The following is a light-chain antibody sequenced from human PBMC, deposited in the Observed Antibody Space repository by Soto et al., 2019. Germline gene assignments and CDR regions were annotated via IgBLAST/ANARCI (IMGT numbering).Light chain of an antibody. J-gene: IGLJ1*01. Sequence: QSALTQPASVSGSPGQSITISCTGTSSDVGGYNDVSWYQQHPGKAPKLMIYEVSNRPSGVSNRFSGSKSGNTASLTISGLQDEDEADYYCCSYTSSGTKVFGTGTKLTVL. V-gene: IGLV2-14*01. CDR1: SSDVGGYND. CDR3: CSYTSSGTKV. CDR2: EVS.